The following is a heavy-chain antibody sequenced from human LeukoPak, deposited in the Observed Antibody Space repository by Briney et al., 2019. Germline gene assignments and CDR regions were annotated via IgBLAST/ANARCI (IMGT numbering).Heavy chain of an antibody. J-gene: IGHJ1*01. V-gene: IGHV3-21*01. CDR2: ISSSSSYI. CDR3: ARDGKDSMIVVVTAEYFQH. D-gene: IGHD3-22*01. CDR1: GFTFSSYT. Sequence: PGGSVTLSCAASGFTFSSYTMNWVRQAPGKGLEWVSSISSSSSYIYYADSVKGRFTISRDNAKNSLYLQMDSLRAEDTAVYYCARDGKDSMIVVVTAEYFQHWGQGTLVTVSS.